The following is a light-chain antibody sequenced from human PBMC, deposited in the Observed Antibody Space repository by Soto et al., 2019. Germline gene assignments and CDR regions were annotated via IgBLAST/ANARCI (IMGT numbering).Light chain of an antibody. CDR3: LLSFGGARV. J-gene: IGLJ3*02. Sequence: QAVVTQEPSLTVSPGGTVTLTCGSSTGPVTSGQYPYWFQQKPGQAPRTLIYDTTNRHSWTPARFSGSLLGGKAALPLSGAQPEDEAVFYCLLSFGGARVFGGGTKLTVL. CDR1: TGPVTSGQY. V-gene: IGLV7-46*01. CDR2: DTT.